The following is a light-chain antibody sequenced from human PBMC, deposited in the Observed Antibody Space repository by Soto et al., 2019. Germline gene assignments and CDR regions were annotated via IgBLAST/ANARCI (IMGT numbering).Light chain of an antibody. CDR1: RSNVENNY. Sequence: QSVLTQPPSVSAASGQKVTISCSGSRSNVENNYVSWYQQLPGTAPKLLIYDNNKRPSGIPDRFSGSKSGTSATLGITGLQSGDEADYFCGTWDSSLRSVLFGGGTKVTVL. V-gene: IGLV1-51*01. CDR3: GTWDSSLRSVL. CDR2: DNN. J-gene: IGLJ2*01.